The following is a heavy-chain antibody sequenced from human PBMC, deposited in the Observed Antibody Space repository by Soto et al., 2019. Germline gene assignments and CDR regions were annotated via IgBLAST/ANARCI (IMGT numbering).Heavy chain of an antibody. CDR1: GFPFSSYA. D-gene: IGHD5-18*01. CDR3: AKMTSDSYGRNYGMDV. J-gene: IGHJ6*02. V-gene: IGHV3-23*01. CDR2: LRDSGVSP. Sequence: EVHLLESGGGLVQPGGSLRLSCAGSGFPFSSYAMSWVRQAPEKGLEWVSALRDSGVSPYYADSVKGRFTISRDNSKNTLYLQMHSLRVEDTALYYCAKMTSDSYGRNYGMDVWGQGTTVTVSS.